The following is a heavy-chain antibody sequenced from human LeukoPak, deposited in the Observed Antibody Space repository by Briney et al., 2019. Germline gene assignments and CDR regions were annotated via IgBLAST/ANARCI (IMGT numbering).Heavy chain of an antibody. J-gene: IGHJ6*02. CDR1: GGSISSGGYS. Sequence: SQTLSLTCAVSGGSISSGGYSWSWIRQPPGKGLEWIGYIYHSGSTYYNPSLKSRVTISVDRSKNQFSLKLSSVTAADTAVYYCARETDRNYYGMDVWGQGTTVTISS. V-gene: IGHV4-30-2*01. CDR2: IYHSGST. CDR3: ARETDRNYYGMDV. D-gene: IGHD1-14*01.